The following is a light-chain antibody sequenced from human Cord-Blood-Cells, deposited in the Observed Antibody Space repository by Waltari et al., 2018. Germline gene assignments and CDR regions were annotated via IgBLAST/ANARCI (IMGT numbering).Light chain of an antibody. CDR3: SSYTGSNNYV. V-gene: IGLV2-8*01. Sequence: QSALTQPPSASGSPGQSVTISCTGTSSDVGGYNYVSWYQQHPGKAPKLMINEVSKRPSGVPDRFSGSKPGNTASLTVSGLQAEDEADYYCSSYTGSNNYVFGTGTKVTVL. CDR2: EVS. J-gene: IGLJ1*01. CDR1: SSDVGGYNY.